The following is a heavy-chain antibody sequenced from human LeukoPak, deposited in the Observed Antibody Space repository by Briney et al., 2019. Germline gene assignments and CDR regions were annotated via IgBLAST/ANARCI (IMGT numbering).Heavy chain of an antibody. D-gene: IGHD1-26*01. Sequence: GGSLRLSCAASGFTFSNYWMSWVRQAPGKGLEWVANIKQDGSEKYYVDSVEGRFTISRDNAKNSLYLQMNSLRAEDTAVYYCARDPSGSYWSYFDYWGQGTLVTVSS. V-gene: IGHV3-7*01. J-gene: IGHJ4*02. CDR2: IKQDGSEK. CDR3: ARDPSGSYWSYFDY. CDR1: GFTFSNYW.